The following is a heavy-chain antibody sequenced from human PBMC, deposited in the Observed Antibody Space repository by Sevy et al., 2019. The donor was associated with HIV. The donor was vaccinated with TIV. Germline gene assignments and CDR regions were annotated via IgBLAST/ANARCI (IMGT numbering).Heavy chain of an antibody. CDR2: ISSSSSTI. CDR3: AGTHYYDSSGYPFDI. J-gene: IGHJ3*02. Sequence: GGSLRLSCAASGFTFSSYSMNWVRQAPGKGLEWVSYISSSSSTIYYADSVKGRFTISRDNAKNLLYLQMNSLRDEDTAVYYCAGTHYYDSSGYPFDIWGQGTMVTVSS. CDR1: GFTFSSYS. V-gene: IGHV3-48*02. D-gene: IGHD3-22*01.